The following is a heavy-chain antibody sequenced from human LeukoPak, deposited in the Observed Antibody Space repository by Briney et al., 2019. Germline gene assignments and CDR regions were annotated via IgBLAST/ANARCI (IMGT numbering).Heavy chain of an antibody. D-gene: IGHD2-15*01. CDR2: IYYSGST. CDR1: GGSISSSSYY. CDR3: ARHFAVGYCSGGSCYRLLYYFDY. J-gene: IGHJ4*02. V-gene: IGHV4-39*01. Sequence: SETLSLTCTVSGGSISSSSYYWGCIRQPPGKGVEWIGSIYYSGSTYYNPSLKSRVTISVDTSKNQFSLKLSSVTAADTAVYYCARHFAVGYCSGGSCYRLLYYFDYWGQGTLVTVSS.